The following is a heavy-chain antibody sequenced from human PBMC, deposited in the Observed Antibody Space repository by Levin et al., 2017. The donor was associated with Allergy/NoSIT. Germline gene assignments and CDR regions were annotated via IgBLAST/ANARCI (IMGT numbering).Heavy chain of an antibody. J-gene: IGHJ3*01. V-gene: IGHV3-66*02. Sequence: QAGGSLRLSCAASGFTVSSNYMSWVRQAPGKGLEWVSVIYTGGSRYYADNVKGRFIISRDESKNTLQLQMNSLRPEDTAVYYCAKERGDAFDVWGQGTMVTVSS. CDR2: IYTGGSR. CDR3: AKERGDAFDV. CDR1: GFTVSSNY.